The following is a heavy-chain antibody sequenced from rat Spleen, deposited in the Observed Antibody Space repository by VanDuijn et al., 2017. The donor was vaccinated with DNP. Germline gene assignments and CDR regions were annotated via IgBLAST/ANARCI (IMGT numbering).Heavy chain of an antibody. D-gene: IGHD5-1*01. CDR2: ISTNGGTS. Sequence: EVQLVESGGGLVQPGNSLKLSCAASGFTFSDYAMAWVRQSPKKGLEWVASISTNGGTSYYRDSVKGRFTISRDNAKSTLYLQMNSLRSEDTATYYCKVGARYWGQGVMVTVSS. CDR1: GFTFSDYA. CDR3: KVGARY. J-gene: IGHJ2*01. V-gene: IGHV5S23*01.